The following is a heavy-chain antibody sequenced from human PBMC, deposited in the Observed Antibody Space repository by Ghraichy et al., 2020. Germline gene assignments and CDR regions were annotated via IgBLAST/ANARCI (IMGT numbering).Heavy chain of an antibody. CDR2: ISSSSSYI. D-gene: IGHD3-3*01. Sequence: GGSLRLSCAASGFTFSSYSMNWVRQAPGKGLEWVSSISSSSSYIYYADSVKGRFPISSDNAKNLLYLQMNSLRAEDTAVYYCARGGPEWSNWYFDLWGRGTLVTVSS. CDR1: GFTFSSYS. V-gene: IGHV3-21*01. J-gene: IGHJ2*01. CDR3: ARGGPEWSNWYFDL.